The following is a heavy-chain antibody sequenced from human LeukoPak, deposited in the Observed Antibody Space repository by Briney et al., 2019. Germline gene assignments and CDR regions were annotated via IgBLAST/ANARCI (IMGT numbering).Heavy chain of an antibody. J-gene: IGHJ1*01. CDR3: ARGGAARLHFQN. V-gene: IGHV4-34*01. Sequence: SETLSLTCAVYGGSFSGYYWSWIRQPPGKGLEWIGEINHSGSTNYIPSLKSRVTISVDTSKNQFSLNLNSVTAADTAVYYCARGGAARLHFQNWGQGTLVTVSS. CDR1: GGSFSGYY. CDR2: INHSGST. D-gene: IGHD6-6*01.